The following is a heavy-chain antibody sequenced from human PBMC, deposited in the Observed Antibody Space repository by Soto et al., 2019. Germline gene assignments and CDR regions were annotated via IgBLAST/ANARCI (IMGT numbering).Heavy chain of an antibody. CDR2: LYSGGST. CDR3: ARHGYNYGGGYFDY. V-gene: IGHV3-66*04. CDR1: GFTVSSNY. D-gene: IGHD5-18*01. J-gene: IGHJ4*02. Sequence: GGSLRLSCAVSGFTVSSNYMTWVRQAPGKGLEWVSVLYSGGSTDYADSVKGRFIISRDNSKNTLYLQMNSLRAEDTAVYYCARHGYNYGGGYFDYWGQGTLVTVSS.